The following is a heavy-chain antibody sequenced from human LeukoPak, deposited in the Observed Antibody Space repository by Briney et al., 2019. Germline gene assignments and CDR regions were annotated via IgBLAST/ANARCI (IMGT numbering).Heavy chain of an antibody. V-gene: IGHV3-7*01. Sequence: AGGSLRLSCAASGFTFSSYWMSWVRQAPGKGLEWVANIKQDGSEKYYVDSVKGRFTISRDNAKNSLYLQMNSLRAEDTAVYYCATPGLTGVENAFDIWGQGTLVTVSS. CDR2: IKQDGSEK. CDR1: GFTFSSYW. CDR3: ATPGLTGVENAFDI. J-gene: IGHJ3*02. D-gene: IGHD3-9*01.